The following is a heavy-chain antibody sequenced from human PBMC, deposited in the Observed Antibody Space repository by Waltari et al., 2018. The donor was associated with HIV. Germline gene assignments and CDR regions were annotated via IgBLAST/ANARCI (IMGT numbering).Heavy chain of an antibody. CDR1: GYTLTELS. Sequence: QVQLVQSGAEVKKPGASVKVSCKVSGYTLTELSMHWVRQAPGKGLEWMRGFDPEDGETIYAQKFQGRVTMTEDTSTDTAYMELSSLRSEDTAVYYCATVGIAAAGTLGPLDYWGQGTLVTISS. V-gene: IGHV1-24*01. CDR2: FDPEDGET. J-gene: IGHJ4*02. D-gene: IGHD6-13*01. CDR3: ATVGIAAAGTLGPLDY.